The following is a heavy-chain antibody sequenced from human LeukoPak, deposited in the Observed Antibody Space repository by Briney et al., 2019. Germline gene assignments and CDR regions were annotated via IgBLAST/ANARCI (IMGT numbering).Heavy chain of an antibody. CDR1: GYTFTDYY. V-gene: IGHV1-2*02. Sequence: ASVKVSCKASGYTFTDYYIHWVRQAPGQGLEWMGWINPNSGYTKTEQKFRGRVTLTRDTSISTAYMELNSLMSDDTAVYYCAKVTLGGPLFDYWGQGTLVTVSS. CDR3: AKVTLGGPLFDY. J-gene: IGHJ4*02. D-gene: IGHD3-16*01. CDR2: INPNSGYT.